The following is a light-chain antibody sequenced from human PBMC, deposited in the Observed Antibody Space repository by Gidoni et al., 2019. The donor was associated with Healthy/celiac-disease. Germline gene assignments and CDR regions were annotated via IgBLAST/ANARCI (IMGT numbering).Light chain of an antibody. J-gene: IGKJ4*01. CDR3: QQYNNWPRIT. V-gene: IGKV3-15*01. CDR2: GAS. CDR1: QSVSSN. Sequence: EIVMPQSPATLSVSPGERATLSCRASQSVSSNLAWYQQKPGQAPRLLIYGASTRATGIPARFSGSGSGTEFTLTISSLQSEDFAVYYCQQYNNWPRITFXGXTKVEIK.